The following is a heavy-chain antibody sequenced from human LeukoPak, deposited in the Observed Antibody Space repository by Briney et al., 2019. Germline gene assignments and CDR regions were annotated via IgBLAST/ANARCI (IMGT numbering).Heavy chain of an antibody. Sequence: GGSLRLSCAASGFTFDDYGMHWVRQAPGKGLEWVSLITWDGGSTFYADSVKGRFTVSGDNNKNSLYLQMNGLRAEDTALYYCAKARAEYLRTSYSFDHWGQGTLVTVSS. CDR2: ITWDGGST. D-gene: IGHD2/OR15-2a*01. V-gene: IGHV3-43D*03. J-gene: IGHJ4*02. CDR1: GFTFDDYG. CDR3: AKARAEYLRTSYSFDH.